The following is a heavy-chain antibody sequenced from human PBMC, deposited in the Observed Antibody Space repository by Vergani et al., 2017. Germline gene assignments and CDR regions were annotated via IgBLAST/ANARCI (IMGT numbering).Heavy chain of an antibody. CDR2: IYSGGST. J-gene: IGHJ2*01. CDR3: ARDPNPGGDPLDLPYWYFDL. CDR1: GFTVSSNY. Sequence: EVQLVESGGGLVQPGGSLRLSCAASGFTVSSNYMSWVRQAPGKGLEWVSVIYSGGSTYYADSVKGRFTISRDNSKNTLYLQMNSLRAEDTAVYYCARDPNPGGDPLDLPYWYFDLWGRGTLVTVSS. V-gene: IGHV3-66*01. D-gene: IGHD2-21*01.